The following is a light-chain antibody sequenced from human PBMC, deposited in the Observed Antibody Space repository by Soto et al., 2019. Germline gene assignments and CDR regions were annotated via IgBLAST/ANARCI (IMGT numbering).Light chain of an antibody. Sequence: QSALTQPRSVSVSPGQSVTISCTGASSDVGGYNYVSWYQQHPGKAPKLMIYDVSKRPSGVPDRFSGSKSGNTASLTISGLQTEDEADYYCCSYAGRYTYVFGTGTKVT. V-gene: IGLV2-11*01. CDR2: DVS. J-gene: IGLJ1*01. CDR1: SSDVGGYNY. CDR3: CSYAGRYTYV.